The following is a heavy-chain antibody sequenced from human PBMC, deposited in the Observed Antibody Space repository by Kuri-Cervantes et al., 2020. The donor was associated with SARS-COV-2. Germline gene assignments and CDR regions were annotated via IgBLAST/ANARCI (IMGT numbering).Heavy chain of an antibody. CDR1: GFTFSSYE. CDR2: ISSSGSAI. Sequence: SCKASGFTFSSYEMHWVRQAPGKGREWVAYISSSGSAIYYADSVKGRFTISRDNAKNSLYLQMNSLRDEDTAVYYSARESRDAYNLGSFDLWGRGTLVTVSS. J-gene: IGHJ2*01. CDR3: ARESRDAYNLGSFDL. D-gene: IGHD5-24*01. V-gene: IGHV3-48*03.